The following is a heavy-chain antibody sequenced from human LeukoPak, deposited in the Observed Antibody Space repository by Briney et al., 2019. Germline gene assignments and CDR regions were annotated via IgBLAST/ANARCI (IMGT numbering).Heavy chain of an antibody. D-gene: IGHD2-15*01. V-gene: IGHV4-61*02. CDR3: ARGDIVVVVAATTQVYFDY. Sequence: SETLSLTCTVSGGSISSGSYYWSWIRQPAGKGLEWIGRIYTSGSTNYNPSLKSRVTISVDTSKNQFSLKLSSVTAADTAVYYCARGDIVVVVAATTQVYFDYWGQGTLVTVSS. CDR1: GGSISSGSYY. CDR2: IYTSGST. J-gene: IGHJ4*02.